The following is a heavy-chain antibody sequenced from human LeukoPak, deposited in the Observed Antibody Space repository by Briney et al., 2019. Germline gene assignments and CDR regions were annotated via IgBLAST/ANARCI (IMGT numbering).Heavy chain of an antibody. D-gene: IGHD3-3*01. J-gene: IGHJ4*02. CDR1: GFTFSSYN. V-gene: IGHV3-48*02. CDR3: ARAVNTHTYGYYY. CDR2: ISGSSTTV. Sequence: PWGSLRLSCAASGFTFSSYNMNWVRQAPGKGLEWVSYISGSSTTVYYADSVKGRFTISRDNAKNSLYLQMNSLRDEDTAVYYCARAVNTHTYGYYYWGPGTLVTVSS.